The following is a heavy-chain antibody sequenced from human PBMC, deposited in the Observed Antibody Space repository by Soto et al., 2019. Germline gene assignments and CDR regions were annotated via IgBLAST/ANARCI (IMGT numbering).Heavy chain of an antibody. CDR1: GGSISSGNYY. J-gene: IGHJ4*02. Sequence: SETLSLTCTVSGGSISSGNYYWSWIRQPQGKGLEWIGYIYYSGSTNYNPSLKSRVTISVDTSKNQFSLKLSSVTAADTAVYYCARDRGGMVRENLFDYWGQGTLVT. V-gene: IGHV4-61*01. CDR3: ARDRGGMVRENLFDY. CDR2: IYYSGST. D-gene: IGHD3-10*01.